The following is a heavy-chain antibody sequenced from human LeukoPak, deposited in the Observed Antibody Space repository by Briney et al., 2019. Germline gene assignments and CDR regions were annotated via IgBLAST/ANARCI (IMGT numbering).Heavy chain of an antibody. J-gene: IGHJ6*04. CDR3: AELGITMIGGV. V-gene: IGHV3-48*04. Sequence: PGGSLRLSCAASGFTLSSYWMSWVRQAPGKGLEWVSYISSSGSTIYYADSVKGRFTISRDNAKNSLYLQMNSLRAEDTAVYYCAELGITMIGGVWGKGTTVTTSS. CDR1: GFTLSSYW. CDR2: ISSSGSTI. D-gene: IGHD3-10*02.